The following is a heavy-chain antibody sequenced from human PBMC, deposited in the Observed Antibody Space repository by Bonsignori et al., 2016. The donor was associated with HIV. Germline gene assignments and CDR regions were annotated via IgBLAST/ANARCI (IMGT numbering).Heavy chain of an antibody. CDR3: ARVDRQMGRGGGHYMD. CDR2: IYHDGTT. V-gene: IGHV4-59*01. Sequence: QVQLQESGPGLVKPSETLSLTCTVSGGSIKSYYWSWIRQPPGRGLEWIGYIYHDGTTNYNPSLKSRVTISVDTSKNQFSLKLRSVTTADTALYYCARVDRQMGRGGGHYMD. CDR1: GGSIKSYY. D-gene: IGHD2-2*03. J-gene: IGHJ6*03.